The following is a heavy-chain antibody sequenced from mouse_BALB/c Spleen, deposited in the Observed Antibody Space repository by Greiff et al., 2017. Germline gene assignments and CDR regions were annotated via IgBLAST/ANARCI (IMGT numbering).Heavy chain of an antibody. V-gene: IGHV1S81*02. CDR1: GYTFTSYW. Sequence: QVQLQQPGAELVKPGASVKLSCKASGYTFTSYWMHWVKQRPGQGLEWIGEINPSNGRTNYNEKFKSKATLTVDKSSSTAYMQLSSLTSEDSAVYYCARGGGGSSFYGYFDVWGAGTTVTVAS. D-gene: IGHD1-1*01. CDR3: ARGGGGSSFYGYFDV. J-gene: IGHJ1*01. CDR2: INPSNGRT.